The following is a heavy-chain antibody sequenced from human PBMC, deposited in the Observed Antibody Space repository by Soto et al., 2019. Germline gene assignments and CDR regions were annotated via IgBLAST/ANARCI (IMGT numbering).Heavy chain of an antibody. Sequence: QVQLQESGPGLVKPSQTLSLTCTVSGGSISSGDYYWSWIRQPPGKGLEWIGYIYYSGSTYYNPSLKSRVTIAVDTPKNPFSLKLSSLTAAYTGVYYCARARGARYFDYWGQGTLVTVSS. CDR1: GGSISSGDYY. CDR3: ARARGARYFDY. J-gene: IGHJ4*02. V-gene: IGHV4-30-4*01. D-gene: IGHD2-15*01. CDR2: IYYSGST.